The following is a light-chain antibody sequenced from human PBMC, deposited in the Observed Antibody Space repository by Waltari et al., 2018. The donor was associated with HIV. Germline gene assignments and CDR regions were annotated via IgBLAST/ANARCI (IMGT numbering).Light chain of an antibody. Sequence: QSALTQPASVSGSPGQSITISCTGTSSNVGSDDLVSWYQQHPGEAPTLIIYEVTKRPAWVSNRFSGSKSGNTASLTIPGLQAEDEADYYCCSCPRSGIRYVFGTGTKVTVL. CDR1: SSNVGSDDL. CDR3: CSCPRSGIRYV. V-gene: IGLV2-23*02. CDR2: EVT. J-gene: IGLJ1*01.